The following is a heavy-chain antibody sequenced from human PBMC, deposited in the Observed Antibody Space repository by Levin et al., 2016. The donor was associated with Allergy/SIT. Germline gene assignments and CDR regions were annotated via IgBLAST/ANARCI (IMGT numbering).Heavy chain of an antibody. CDR2: IKQDGSEK. V-gene: IGHV3-7*03. J-gene: IGHJ4*02. Sequence: WIRQPPGKGLEWVANIKQDGSEKYYVDSVKGRFTISRDNAKNSLYLQMNSLRAEDTAVYYCARDGADYDFWSAQGLDYWGRGNPGHRLL. CDR3: ARDGADYDFWSAQGLDY. D-gene: IGHD3-3*01.